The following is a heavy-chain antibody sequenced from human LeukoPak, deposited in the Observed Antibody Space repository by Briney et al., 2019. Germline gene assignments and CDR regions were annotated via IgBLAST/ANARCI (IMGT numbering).Heavy chain of an antibody. Sequence: GGSLRLSCAASGFTVSSNYMSWVRQAPGKGLEWVSVIYSGGSTYYADSVKGRFTISRDNSKNTLYLQMNSLRAEDTAVYYCARALYDVWSGYTLDYWGQGTLVTVSS. J-gene: IGHJ4*02. CDR2: IYSGGST. CDR1: GFTVSSNY. V-gene: IGHV3-66*02. D-gene: IGHD3-3*01. CDR3: ARALYDVWSGYTLDY.